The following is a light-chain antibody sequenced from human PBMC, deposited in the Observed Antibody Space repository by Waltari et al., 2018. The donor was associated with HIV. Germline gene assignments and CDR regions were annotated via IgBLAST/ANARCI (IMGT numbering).Light chain of an antibody. CDR1: SSDVTDYNY. Sequence: QSALTQPASMSGSPGQSIPISCTGPSSDVTDYNYFSWYQHHPDKAPKVIMYEVTRRPSGVSNRFSGSKSGNTASLTISGLLPEDEAEYFCVSYISSSTPEFGGGTKLTVL. J-gene: IGLJ3*02. CDR2: EVT. CDR3: VSYISSSTPE. V-gene: IGLV2-14*01.